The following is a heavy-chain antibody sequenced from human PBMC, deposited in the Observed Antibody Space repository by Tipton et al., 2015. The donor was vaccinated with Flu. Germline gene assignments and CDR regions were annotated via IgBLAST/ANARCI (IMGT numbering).Heavy chain of an antibody. V-gene: IGHV4-34*01. D-gene: IGHD6-13*01. J-gene: IGHJ4*02. CDR3: AKGRAAAGTHNYYFDY. CDR1: GGSFSGYY. CDR2: INHSGST. Sequence: LRLSCAVYGGSFSGYYWSWIRQPPGKGLEWIGEINHSGSTNYNPSLKSRVTISVDTSKNQFSLKLSSVTAADTAVYYCAKGRAAAGTHNYYFDYWGQGTLVTVSS.